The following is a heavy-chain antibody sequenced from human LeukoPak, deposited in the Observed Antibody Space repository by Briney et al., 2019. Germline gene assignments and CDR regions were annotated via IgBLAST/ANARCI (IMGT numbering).Heavy chain of an antibody. D-gene: IGHD3-16*01. CDR3: ARTRMGLDP. CDR1: GGSFSGYY. J-gene: IGHJ5*02. CDR2: INHSGST. Sequence: PSETLSLTCAVYGGSFSGYYWSWIRQPPGKGLEWIGEINHSGSTNYNPSLKSRVTISVDTSKNQFSLKLSSVTAADTAVYYCARTRMGLDPWGQGTLVTVSS. V-gene: IGHV4-34*01.